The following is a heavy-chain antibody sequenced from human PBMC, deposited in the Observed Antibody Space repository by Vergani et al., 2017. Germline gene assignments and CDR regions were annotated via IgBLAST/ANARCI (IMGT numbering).Heavy chain of an antibody. CDR3: ARDLRLMYNRFDP. V-gene: IGHV3-33*01. J-gene: IGHJ5*02. CDR2: IWYDGRNK. Sequence: QVKLEESGGGVVQPGRSLRLSCAASGFTFGSFGMHWVRQAPGKGLEWVAVIWYDGRNKQYADSVKGRFTVSRDNSQSTLYLQMNSLRAEDTAMYYCARDLRLMYNRFDPWGQGTLVTVSS. D-gene: IGHD3-3*01. CDR1: GFTFGSFG.